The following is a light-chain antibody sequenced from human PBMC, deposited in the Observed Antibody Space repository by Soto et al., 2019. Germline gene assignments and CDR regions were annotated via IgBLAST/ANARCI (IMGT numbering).Light chain of an antibody. CDR1: QGIATF. J-gene: IGKJ1*01. Sequence: EIVLTQSPATLSLSPGERANLSCGASQGIATFIAWYQQQPGQAPRLLIYDASNRAAGIPARFSGSGSGTDFTLTISSLEPEDFAVYYCQQRSKWPRTFGQGTKVEIK. CDR3: QQRSKWPRT. CDR2: DAS. V-gene: IGKV3-11*01.